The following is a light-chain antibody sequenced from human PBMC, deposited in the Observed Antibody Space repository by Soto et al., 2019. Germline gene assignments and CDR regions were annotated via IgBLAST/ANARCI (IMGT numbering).Light chain of an antibody. V-gene: IGKV3-11*01. CDR2: DAS. J-gene: IGKJ5*01. CDR1: QSVTNH. CDR3: QQRYNWPPIT. Sequence: EFVVTQSPGTLSLSPGERATLSCRASQSVTNHLAWYQQKPGQTPRLLIYDASNRAAGVPARFSGSGSGADFTLTISSLEPEDSAVYYCQQRYNWPPITFGQGTRLEIK.